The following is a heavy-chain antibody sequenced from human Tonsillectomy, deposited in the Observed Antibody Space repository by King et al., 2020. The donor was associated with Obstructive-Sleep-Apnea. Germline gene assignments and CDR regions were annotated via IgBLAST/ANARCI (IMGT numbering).Heavy chain of an antibody. J-gene: IGHJ3*02. CDR3: ARGSRTFDI. V-gene: IGHV1-8*01. D-gene: IGHD1-14*01. Sequence: QLVQSGAEVKKPGASVKVSCKASGYTFTNFDFNWVRQAAGQGLEWVGWMNPNSGNTGYAQNFQGRVTLTRNTSIVTAYMEVGGLRSEDTAVYYCARGSRTFDIWGQGTMVTVSS. CDR2: MNPNSGNT. CDR1: GYTFTNFD.